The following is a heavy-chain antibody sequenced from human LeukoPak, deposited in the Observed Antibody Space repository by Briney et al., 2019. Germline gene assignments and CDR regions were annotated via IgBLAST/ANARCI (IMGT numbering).Heavy chain of an antibody. J-gene: IGHJ6*04. CDR2: IIPIFGTA. D-gene: IGHD6-13*01. CDR3: ARGRDSSSWTDYYYYGMDV. Sequence: ASVKVSCKASGGTFSSYAISWVRQAPGQGLEWMGGIIPIFGTANYAQKFQGRVTITADKSTSTAYMELSSLRSEDTAVYYCARGRDSSSWTDYYYYGMDVWGKGTTVTVSS. V-gene: IGHV1-69*06. CDR1: GGTFSSYA.